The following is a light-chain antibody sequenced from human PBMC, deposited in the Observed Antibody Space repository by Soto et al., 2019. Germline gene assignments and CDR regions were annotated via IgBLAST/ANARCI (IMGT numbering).Light chain of an antibody. Sequence: EIVWTQSPVTLSLSPGERATISCRASQSVSSYLAWYQKKPGQAPRRLLYDASNRATGIPARFCGGGSGTDFTLTIDNLETEDFATYYCQQRSNWPPITFGQGTRLEIK. V-gene: IGKV3-11*01. CDR3: QQRSNWPPIT. CDR2: DAS. CDR1: QSVSSY. J-gene: IGKJ5*01.